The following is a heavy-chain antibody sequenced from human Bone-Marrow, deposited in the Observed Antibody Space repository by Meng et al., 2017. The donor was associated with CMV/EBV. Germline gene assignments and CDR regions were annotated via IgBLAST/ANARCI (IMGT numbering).Heavy chain of an antibody. CDR2: ISYDGSNK. J-gene: IGHJ4*02. V-gene: IGHV3-30*04. D-gene: IGHD3-16*01. CDR1: GFTFGSYA. CDR3: ARVRGNYVWYFDY. Sequence: GESLKISCAASGFTFGSYAMHWVRQAPGKGLEWVAVISYDGSNKYYADSVKGRFTISRDNSKNTLYLQMNSLRAEDTAVYYCARVRGNYVWYFDYWGQGTLLTVSS.